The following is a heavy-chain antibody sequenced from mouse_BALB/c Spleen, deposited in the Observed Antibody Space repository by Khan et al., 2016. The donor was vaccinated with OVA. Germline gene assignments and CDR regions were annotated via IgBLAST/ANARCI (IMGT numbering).Heavy chain of an antibody. D-gene: IGHD1-1*02. CDR1: GYSITTDYA. CDR2: ISYSGNT. CDR3: ARGYGGDFDY. V-gene: IGHV3-2*02. J-gene: IGHJ2*01. Sequence: VQLKESGPGLVKPSQSLSLTCTVTGYSITTDYAWNWIRQFPGNKLEWMGYISYSGNTKYNPSLKSRISITRDTSKNQFFLQLKSVTTEDTAIYYCARGYGGDFDYWGQGTTLTVSS.